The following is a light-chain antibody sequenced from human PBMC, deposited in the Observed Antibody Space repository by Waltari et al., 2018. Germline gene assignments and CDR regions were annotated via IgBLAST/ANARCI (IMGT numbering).Light chain of an antibody. J-gene: IGKJ1*01. Sequence: DIQMTQSPSTLSASVGDRVTITCRASQSFSTWLAWYQQKPGKPPRLLIYKASTLDSGVPSRFSGSGSGSEFTLTITSLQPDDFATYFCQQYYNYPWTFGQGTKVEIK. CDR1: QSFSTW. CDR3: QQYYNYPWT. V-gene: IGKV1-5*03. CDR2: KAS.